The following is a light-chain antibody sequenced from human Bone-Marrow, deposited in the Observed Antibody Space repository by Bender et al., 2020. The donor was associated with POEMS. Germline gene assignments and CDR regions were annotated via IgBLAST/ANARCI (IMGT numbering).Light chain of an antibody. CDR2: YDD. V-gene: IGLV1-36*01. CDR1: SSNIGNNA. J-gene: IGLJ2*01. Sequence: QSVLTQSPSVSEAPRQRVTISCSGSSSNIGNNAVNWYQQVPGKAPELLIYYDDLLSSGVSDRFSGSKSGTSASLAISGLQSEDEADYYCAAWDDSLNGVVFGGGTKLTVL. CDR3: AAWDDSLNGVV.